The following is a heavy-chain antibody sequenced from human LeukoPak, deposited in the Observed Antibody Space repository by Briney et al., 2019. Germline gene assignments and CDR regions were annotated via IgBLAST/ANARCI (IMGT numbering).Heavy chain of an antibody. CDR2: IYYSGST. J-gene: IGHJ3*02. Sequence: TSETLSLTCTVSGGSISSYYWSWIRQPPGKGLEWIGYIYYSGSTNYNPSLKSRVTISVDTSKNQFSLKLSSVTAADTAVYYCARRDSINLDAFDIWGQGTMVTVSS. D-gene: IGHD3-3*02. CDR1: GGSISSYY. V-gene: IGHV4-59*01. CDR3: ARRDSINLDAFDI.